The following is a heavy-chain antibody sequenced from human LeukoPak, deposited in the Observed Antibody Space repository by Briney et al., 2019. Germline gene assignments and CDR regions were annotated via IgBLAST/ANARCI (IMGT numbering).Heavy chain of an antibody. CDR1: GFTFSSHT. CDR2: ISSSGNYI. CDR3: ARGGAMVRGVSPLDY. D-gene: IGHD3-10*01. J-gene: IGHJ4*02. Sequence: GGSLRLSCAASGFTFSSHTMNWVRQAPGKGLEWVSSISSSGNYIYYADSVKGRFTISRDNAKNSPYLQMNSLRAEDTAVYYCARGGAMVRGVSPLDYWGQGTLVTVSS. V-gene: IGHV3-21*01.